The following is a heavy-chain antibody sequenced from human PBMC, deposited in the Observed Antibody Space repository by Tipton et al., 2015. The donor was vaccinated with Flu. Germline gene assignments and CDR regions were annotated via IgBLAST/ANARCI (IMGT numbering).Heavy chain of an antibody. CDR2: IYTCGNT. CDR3: ARGSGSGTFVIFDF. CDR1: GGSLSSYY. D-gene: IGHD3-10*01. V-gene: IGHV4-4*07. Sequence: TLSLTCTVSGGSLSSYYWSWIRQPAGKGLEWIGRIYTCGNTNYNPSLKSRLTMSVDASKKQFSLKLRSVTAADTAVYYCARGSGSGTFVIFDFWGQGTLVTVSS. J-gene: IGHJ4*02.